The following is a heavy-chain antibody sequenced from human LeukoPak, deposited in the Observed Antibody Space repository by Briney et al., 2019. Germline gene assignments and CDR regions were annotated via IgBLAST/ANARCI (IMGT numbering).Heavy chain of an antibody. CDR1: GFTFSSYG. D-gene: IGHD6-19*01. CDR3: AKAGDGSGWYYFDY. V-gene: IGHV3-30*18. J-gene: IGHJ4*02. Sequence: GRSLRLSCAASGFTFSSYGMHWVRQAQGKGLEWVALISYDGSKKYFADSGQGRFTISRDNSQNTLHLQMNSLRADDTAVYYCAKAGDGSGWYYFDYWGQGALVTVSS. CDR2: ISYDGSKK.